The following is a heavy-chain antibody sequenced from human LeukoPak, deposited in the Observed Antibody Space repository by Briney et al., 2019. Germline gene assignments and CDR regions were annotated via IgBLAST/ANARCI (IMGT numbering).Heavy chain of an antibody. J-gene: IGHJ5*02. CDR3: ARRGNWFDP. V-gene: IGHV4-39*01. Sequence: SETLSLTCTVSGGSISSGSYYWGWIRQPPGKGLEWIGSIYYSGSTYYNPSLKSRVTISVDTSKNQFSLNLSSVTAADTAVYYCARRGNWFDPWGQGTLVTVSS. CDR2: IYYSGST. CDR1: GGSISSGSYY.